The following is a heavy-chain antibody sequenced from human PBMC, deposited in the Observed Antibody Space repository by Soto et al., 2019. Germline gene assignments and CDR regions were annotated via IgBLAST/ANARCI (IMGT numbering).Heavy chain of an antibody. CDR1: GFTFSSYE. CDR3: AGGSSSWYGVFDY. J-gene: IGHJ4*02. D-gene: IGHD6-13*01. Sequence: GGSLRLSCAASGFTFSSYEMNWVRQAPGKGLEWVSYISSSGSTIYYADSVKGRFTISRDNAKNSLYLQMNSLRAEDTAVYYCAGGSSSWYGVFDYWGQGTLVTVSS. CDR2: ISSSGSTI. V-gene: IGHV3-48*03.